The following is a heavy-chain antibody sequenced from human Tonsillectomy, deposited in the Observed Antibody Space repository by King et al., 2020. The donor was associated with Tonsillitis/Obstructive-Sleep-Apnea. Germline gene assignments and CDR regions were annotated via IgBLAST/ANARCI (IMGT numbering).Heavy chain of an antibody. CDR3: ARCGYSYGLPPSGAFDY. V-gene: IGHV2-5*02. CDR1: GFSLSTSGVG. Sequence: TLKESGPTLVKPTQTLTLTCTFSGFSLSTSGVGVGWIRQPPGKALEWLALIYWDDDKRYSPSLKRRLTITKDTSKNQVFLTMTNMDPVDTATYYCARCGYSYGLPPSGAFDYWGQGTLVTVSS. CDR2: IYWDDDK. D-gene: IGHD5-18*01. J-gene: IGHJ4*02.